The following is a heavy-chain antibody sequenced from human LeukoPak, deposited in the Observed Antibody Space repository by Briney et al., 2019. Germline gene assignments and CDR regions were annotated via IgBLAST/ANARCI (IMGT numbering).Heavy chain of an antibody. CDR2: ISSSSSTI. CDR1: GFTFSSYE. CDR3: AREDASSFDY. Sequence: GGSLRLSCAASGFTFSSYEMNWVRQAPGKGLEWVSYISSSSSTIYYADSVKGRFTISRDNAKNSLYLQMNSLRAADTAVYYCAREDASSFDYWGQGTPVTVSS. J-gene: IGHJ4*02. V-gene: IGHV3-48*03. D-gene: IGHD6-13*01.